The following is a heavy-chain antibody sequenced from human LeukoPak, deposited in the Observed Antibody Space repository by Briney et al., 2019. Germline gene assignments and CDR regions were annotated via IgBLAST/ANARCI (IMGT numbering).Heavy chain of an antibody. CDR1: GLLFSSYG. Sequence: GRSLRLSCGASGLLFSSYGTHGVRQSPGKALEGVAVIPYDASNKYYVDSVKGRFTISRHNSKNTVNLKMNSLRPEETGLYYCAKSRPRYGYQYGMDVWGQGTTVTVS. CDR2: IPYDASNK. J-gene: IGHJ6*02. CDR3: AKSRPRYGYQYGMDV. D-gene: IGHD5-18*01. V-gene: IGHV3-30*18.